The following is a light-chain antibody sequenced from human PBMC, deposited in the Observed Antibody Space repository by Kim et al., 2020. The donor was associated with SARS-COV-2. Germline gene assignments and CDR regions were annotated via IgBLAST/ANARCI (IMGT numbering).Light chain of an antibody. V-gene: IGKV4-1*01. Sequence: ATITCKSRQSVLYSSKNKNYLAWYQQKPGQPPKLLIYGASTRESGVTDRFSGSGSGTDLTLTISSLQAEDVAVDYCQEYYSTLLTFGGGTKVDI. CDR1: QSVLYSSKNKNY. J-gene: IGKJ4*01. CDR2: GAS. CDR3: QEYYSTLLT.